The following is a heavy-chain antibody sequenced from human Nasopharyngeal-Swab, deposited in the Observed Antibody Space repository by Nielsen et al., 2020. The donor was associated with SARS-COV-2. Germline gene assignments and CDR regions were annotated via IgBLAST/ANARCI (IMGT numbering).Heavy chain of an antibody. J-gene: IGHJ4*02. CDR3: ARDHDWFDF. CDR2: ISWNSGST. D-gene: IGHD3-9*01. Sequence: SLKISCAASGFPFDEYAMHWVRQVPGKGLEWVSRISWNSGSTAYADSVKGRFTISRDNAKNSLYLQMNSLRAEDTAVYYCARDHDWFDFWGQGILVTVSS. V-gene: IGHV3-9*01. CDR1: GFPFDEYA.